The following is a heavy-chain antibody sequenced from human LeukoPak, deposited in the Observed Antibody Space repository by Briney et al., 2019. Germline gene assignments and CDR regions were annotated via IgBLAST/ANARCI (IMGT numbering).Heavy chain of an antibody. Sequence: GVSLRLSCAVSGFTVSSNYMSWVRQAPGKGLEWVSVIFSGGSTYYADSVKGRFTISRDDSKNTVYLQMNSLRAEDTSVYFCARGGESSGYYYADYWGQGTLVTVSS. V-gene: IGHV3-66*01. D-gene: IGHD3-22*01. CDR2: IFSGGST. J-gene: IGHJ4*02. CDR1: GFTVSSNY. CDR3: ARGGESSGYYYADY.